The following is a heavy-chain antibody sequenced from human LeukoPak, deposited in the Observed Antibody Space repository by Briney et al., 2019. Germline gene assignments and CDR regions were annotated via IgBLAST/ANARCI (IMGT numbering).Heavy chain of an antibody. J-gene: IGHJ6*03. CDR3: AKDVFGSGKGTMDV. D-gene: IGHD3-10*01. CDR1: EFSVGSNY. Sequence: GGSLRLSCAASEFSVGSNYMTWVRQAPGKGLEWVSLIYSGGSTYYADSVKGRFTISRDNSKNSLYLQMNSLRTEDTALYYCAKDVFGSGKGTMDVWGKGTTVTVSS. V-gene: IGHV3-53*05. CDR2: IYSGGST.